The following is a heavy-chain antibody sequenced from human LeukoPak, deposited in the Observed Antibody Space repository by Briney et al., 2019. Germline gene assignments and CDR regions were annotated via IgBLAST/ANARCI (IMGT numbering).Heavy chain of an antibody. V-gene: IGHV4-39*01. CDR1: GGSISSSSYY. Sequence: SETLSLTCTVSGGSISSSSYYWGWIRQPPGKGLEWIGSIYYSGSTYYNPSLKSRVTISVDTSKNQFSLKLSSVTAADTAVYYCARGCGSPTRFYYYYYYMDVWGKGTTVTVSS. CDR3: ARGCGSPTRFYYYYYYMDV. CDR2: IYYSGST. D-gene: IGHD3-16*01. J-gene: IGHJ6*03.